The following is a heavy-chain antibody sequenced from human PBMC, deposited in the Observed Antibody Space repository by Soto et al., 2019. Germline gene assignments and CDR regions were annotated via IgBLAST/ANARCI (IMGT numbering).Heavy chain of an antibody. CDR3: AKDSRYYYDIETHYGLDV. CDR1: GFNFNDYN. V-gene: IGHV3-30*18. Sequence: QVHLVESGGGVVQPGGSLRLSCAASGFNFNDYNMFWVRQAPGRGLEWVALITYDAEYQYYGDSVKGRVTISRDNSKSTLFLQLTGLRVEDTAVYYGAKDSRYYYDIETHYGLDVWGQGDTISVS. D-gene: IGHD3-22*01. J-gene: IGHJ6*02. CDR2: ITYDAEYQ.